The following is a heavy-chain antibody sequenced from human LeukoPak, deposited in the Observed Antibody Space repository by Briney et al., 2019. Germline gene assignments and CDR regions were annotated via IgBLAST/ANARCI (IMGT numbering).Heavy chain of an antibody. J-gene: IGHJ4*02. CDR2: ITSSGTTR. CDR3: ARDPDYGDPY. V-gene: IGHV3-11*01. CDR1: GFTLTDHY. Sequence: GGSLRLSCTVSGFTLTDHYMSWFRQSPGRGLEWISWITSSGTTRDYADSVKGRFTISRDNTKNSVYLQMTSLRPDDTAVYYCARDPDYGDPYWGQGTLVTVPS. D-gene: IGHD4-17*01.